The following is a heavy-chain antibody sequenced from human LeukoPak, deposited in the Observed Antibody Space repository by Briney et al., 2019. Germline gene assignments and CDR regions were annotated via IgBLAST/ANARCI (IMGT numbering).Heavy chain of an antibody. Sequence: PSETLSLTCTVSGDSISSTSYYWDWIRQPPGKGLEWIGSIYNSGTTYYNPSLKSRVTISVDTSKNQFSLKVSSVTAAGTAVYYCASRVYGLGSFNYWGQGTLVTVS. CDR1: GDSISSTSYY. CDR2: IYNSGTT. CDR3: ASRVYGLGSFNY. J-gene: IGHJ4*01. D-gene: IGHD3-10*01. V-gene: IGHV4-39*01.